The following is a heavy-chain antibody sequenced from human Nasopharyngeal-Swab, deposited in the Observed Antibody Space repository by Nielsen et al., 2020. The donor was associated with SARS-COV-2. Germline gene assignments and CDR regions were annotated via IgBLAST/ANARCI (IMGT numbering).Heavy chain of an antibody. CDR2: IAPYTGNT. J-gene: IGHJ6*02. CDR3: AREGQQLVLDYYGMDV. V-gene: IGHV1-8*02. Sequence: ASVKVSCKASGYIFTNYGISWMRQAPGQGLEWMGWIAPYTGNTNYAQKFQGRVTMTRNTSISTAYMELSSLRSEDTAVYYCAREGQQLVLDYYGMDVWGQGTTVTVSS. D-gene: IGHD6-13*01. CDR1: GYIFTNYG.